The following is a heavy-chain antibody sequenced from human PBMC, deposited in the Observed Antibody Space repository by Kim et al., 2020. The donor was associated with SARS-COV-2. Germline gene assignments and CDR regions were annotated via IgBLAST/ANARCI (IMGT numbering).Heavy chain of an antibody. CDR1: GGSISSYY. CDR2: IYYSGST. CDR3: AREPHRGDYYFDY. J-gene: IGHJ4*02. D-gene: IGHD3-10*01. V-gene: IGHV4-59*01. Sequence: SETLSLTCTVSGGSISSYYWSWIRQPPGKGLEWIGYIYYSGSTNYNPSLKSRVTISVDTSKNQFSLKLSSVTAADTAVYYCAREPHRGDYYFDYWGQGTLVTVSS.